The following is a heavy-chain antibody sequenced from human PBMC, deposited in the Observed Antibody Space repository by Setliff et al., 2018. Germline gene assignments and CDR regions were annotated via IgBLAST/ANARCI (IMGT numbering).Heavy chain of an antibody. CDR1: GGTFSNYA. D-gene: IGHD2-15*01. CDR3: ARSPALLGIGYLDP. J-gene: IGHJ5*02. V-gene: IGHV1-69*05. CDR2: IIPFFRTA. Sequence: GASVKVSCKASGGTFSNYAVNWVRQAPGQGLEWMGGIIPFFRTANYAQNFQDRVTITTDKTTSTAFMELSSLRSEDTAVYFCARSPALLGIGYLDPWGQGTRVTVSS.